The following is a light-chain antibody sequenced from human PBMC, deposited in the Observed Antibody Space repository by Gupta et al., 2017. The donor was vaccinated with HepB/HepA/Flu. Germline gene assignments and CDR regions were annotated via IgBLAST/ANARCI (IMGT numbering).Light chain of an antibody. V-gene: IGKV1-6*01. CDR2: AAS. CDR3: RQDYSYSRT. Sequence: AIQMTQSPSSLPASVGDRVTITCRASQAIRNDLGWYQQKPGKAPKLLIYAASSLQSGVPARFSGSGSGTDFTLTISSLQPEDFATYYCRQDYSYSRTFGQGTKVEFK. J-gene: IGKJ1*01. CDR1: QAIRND.